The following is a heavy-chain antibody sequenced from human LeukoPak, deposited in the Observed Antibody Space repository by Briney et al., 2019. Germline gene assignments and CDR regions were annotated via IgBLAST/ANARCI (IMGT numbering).Heavy chain of an antibody. V-gene: IGHV3-74*01. CDR1: GFTFSNHW. Sequence: GRSLRLSCAASGFTFSNHWMHWVRQAPGKGLVWVSLVNSDGRSVNYADSVKGRFTISRDNAKNTLYLQMTSLRVEDTAVYYCVRGSVAAYTSPFDYWGQGTLVTVSS. CDR3: VRGSVAAYTSPFDY. D-gene: IGHD6-19*01. J-gene: IGHJ4*02. CDR2: VNSDGRSV.